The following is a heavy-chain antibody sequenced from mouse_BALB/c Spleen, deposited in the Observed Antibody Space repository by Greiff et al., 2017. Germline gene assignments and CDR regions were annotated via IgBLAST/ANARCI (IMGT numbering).Heavy chain of an antibody. CDR3: EREGDGYYWFAY. CDR1: GYSFTGYF. Sequence: EVQRVESGPELVKPGASVKISCKASGYSFTGYFMNWVKQSHGKSLEWIGRINPYNGDTFYNQKFKGKATLTVDKSSSTAHMELLSLTSEDSAVYDCEREGDGYYWFAYWGQGTLVTVSA. V-gene: IGHV1-37*01. J-gene: IGHJ3*01. D-gene: IGHD2-3*01. CDR2: INPYNGDT.